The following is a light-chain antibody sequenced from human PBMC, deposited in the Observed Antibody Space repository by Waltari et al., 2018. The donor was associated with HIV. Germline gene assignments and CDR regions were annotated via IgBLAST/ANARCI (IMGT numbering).Light chain of an antibody. CDR3: AACDASLNGWV. Sequence: QSVLTQPPSVSEAPRQRVTISCSGSSSNIGNNAVTWYQQLPGKAPTLLLHYDDLRPSGVSDRFSGPNSGTSASLSIRCLQSEDEATYHCAACDASLNGWVFGGGTKLTVV. J-gene: IGLJ3*02. V-gene: IGLV1-36*01. CDR2: YDD. CDR1: SSNIGNNA.